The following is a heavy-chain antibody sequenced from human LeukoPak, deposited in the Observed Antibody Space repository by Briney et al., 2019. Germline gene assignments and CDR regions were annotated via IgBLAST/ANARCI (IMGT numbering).Heavy chain of an antibody. CDR1: GFTFSSYG. J-gene: IGHJ4*02. CDR2: IWYDGSNK. CDR3: AREINHYCSSTSCYPLRY. V-gene: IGHV3-33*01. D-gene: IGHD2-2*01. Sequence: GGSLRLSCAASGFTFSSYGMHWVRQAPGKGLKWVAVIWYDGSNKYYADSVKGRFTISRDNSKNTLYLQMNSLRAEDTAVYYCAREINHYCSSTSCYPLRYWGQGTLVTVSS.